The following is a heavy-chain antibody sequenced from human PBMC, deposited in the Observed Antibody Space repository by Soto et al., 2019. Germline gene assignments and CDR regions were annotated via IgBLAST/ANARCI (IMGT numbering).Heavy chain of an antibody. CDR3: ARDGSSGWFDFDY. J-gene: IGHJ4*02. Sequence: GGSLRFSCAASGFTFSSYWMHWVRQAPGKGLVWVSRINSDGSSTSYADSVKGRFTISRDNAKNTLYLQMNSLRAEDTAVYYCARDGSSGWFDFDYWGQGTLVTVSS. V-gene: IGHV3-74*01. D-gene: IGHD6-19*01. CDR2: INSDGSST. CDR1: GFTFSSYW.